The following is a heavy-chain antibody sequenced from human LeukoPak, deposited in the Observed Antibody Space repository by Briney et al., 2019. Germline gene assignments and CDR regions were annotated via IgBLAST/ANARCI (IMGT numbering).Heavy chain of an antibody. CDR2: INPNSSGT. CDR3: ARDLGYSGSYQGY. V-gene: IGHV1-2*02. J-gene: IGHJ4*02. CDR1: GYTFTGYY. Sequence: ASVKVSCKASGYTFTGYYMHWVRQAPGQGLEWMGWINPNSSGTNYAQKFQGRVTMTRDTSISTAYMELSRLRSDDTAVYYCARDLGYSGSYQGYWGQGTLVTVSS. D-gene: IGHD1-26*01.